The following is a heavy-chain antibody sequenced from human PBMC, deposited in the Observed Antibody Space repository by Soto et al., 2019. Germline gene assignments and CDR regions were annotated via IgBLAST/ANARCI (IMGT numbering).Heavy chain of an antibody. CDR3: ARGKVDTAMIGLGYYYYGMDV. CDR2: IIPIFGTA. V-gene: IGHV1-69*06. J-gene: IGHJ6*02. D-gene: IGHD5-18*01. Sequence: ASVKVSCKASGGTFSSYAISWVRQAPGQGLEWMGGIIPIFGTANYAQKFQGRVTITADKSTSTAYMELSSLRSEDTAVYYCARGKVDTAMIGLGYYYYGMDVWGQGTTVTVSS. CDR1: GGTFSSYA.